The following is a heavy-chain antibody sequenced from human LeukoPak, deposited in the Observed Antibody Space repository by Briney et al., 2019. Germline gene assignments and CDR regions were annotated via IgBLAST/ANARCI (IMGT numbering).Heavy chain of an antibody. J-gene: IGHJ5*02. CDR3: ARDLIVRGVTTGWFDP. CDR2: IYYSGST. CDR1: GGSISSYY. V-gene: IGHV4-59*01. D-gene: IGHD3-10*01. Sequence: PSETLSLTCTVSGGSISSYYWSWIRQPPGKGLEWIGYIYYSGSTNYNPSLRSRVTISVDTSKNQFSLKLSSVTAADTAVYYCARDLIVRGVTTGWFDPWGQGTLVTVSS.